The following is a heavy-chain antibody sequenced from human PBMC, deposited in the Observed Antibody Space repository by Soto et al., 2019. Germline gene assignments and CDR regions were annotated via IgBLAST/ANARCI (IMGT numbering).Heavy chain of an antibody. CDR1: GYTFTSYG. V-gene: IGHV1-18*01. J-gene: IGHJ3*02. Sequence: GASVKVSCKASGYTFTSYGISWVRQAPGQGLEWMGWISAYNGNTNYAQKLQGRVTMTTDTSTSTAYMELRSLRSDDKAVYYCAAEAPGTTYAFDIWGQGTMVTVSS. CDR2: ISAYNGNT. D-gene: IGHD1-1*01. CDR3: AAEAPGTTYAFDI.